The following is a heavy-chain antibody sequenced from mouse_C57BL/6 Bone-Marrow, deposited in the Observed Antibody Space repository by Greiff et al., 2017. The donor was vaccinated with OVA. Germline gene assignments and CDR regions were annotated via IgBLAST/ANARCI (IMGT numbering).Heavy chain of an antibody. D-gene: IGHD1-1*01. CDR1: GFTFSSYG. CDR2: ISSGGSYT. CDR3: ARQIPYYYGSSYLFDY. Sequence: EVMLVESGGDLVKPGGSLKLSCAASGFTFSSYGMSWVRQTPDKRLEWVATISSGGSYTYYPDSVKGRFTISRDNAKNTLYLQMSSLKSEDTAMYYCARQIPYYYGSSYLFDYWGQGTSVTVSS. J-gene: IGHJ4*01. V-gene: IGHV5-6*01.